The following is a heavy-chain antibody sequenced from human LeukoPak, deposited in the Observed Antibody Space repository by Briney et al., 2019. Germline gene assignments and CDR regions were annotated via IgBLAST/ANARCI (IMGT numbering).Heavy chain of an antibody. J-gene: IGHJ5*02. CDR1: GYSFTNYW. CDR2: IYPGDSDT. CDR3: ARHSRDGYNYWFDP. D-gene: IGHD5-24*01. V-gene: IGHV5-51*01. Sequence: GESLKISCKGSGYSFTNYWIGWVRQMPGKGLEWMGMIYPGDSDTRYSPSFQGQVTISTDKSISTAYLQWSSLEASDTAMYYCARHSRDGYNYWFDPWGQGTLVTVSS.